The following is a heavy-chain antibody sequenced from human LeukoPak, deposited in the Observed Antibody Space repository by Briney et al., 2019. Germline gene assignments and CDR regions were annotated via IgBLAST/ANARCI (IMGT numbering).Heavy chain of an antibody. Sequence: PSGTLSLTCAVSGGSISRNHWWSWVRQPPGKGLEWIGEIYHSGSTNYNSSLKSRVTISVDKSKNQFSLSLSSVTAADTAVYHCARHSGIGMAQLYFDYWGQGTLVTVSS. CDR3: ARHSGIGMAQLYFDY. V-gene: IGHV4-4*02. J-gene: IGHJ4*02. D-gene: IGHD1-26*01. CDR2: IYHSGST. CDR1: GGSISRNHW.